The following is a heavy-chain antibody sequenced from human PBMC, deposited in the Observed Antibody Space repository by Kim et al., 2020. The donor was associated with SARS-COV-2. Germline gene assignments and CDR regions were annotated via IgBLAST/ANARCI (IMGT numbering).Heavy chain of an antibody. Sequence: YADSVKGRFTISRDNAKNTLYLQMNSLRAEDTAVYYCARGGASSSPLFDYWGQGTLVTVSS. CDR3: ARGGASSSPLFDY. J-gene: IGHJ4*02. V-gene: IGHV3-74*01.